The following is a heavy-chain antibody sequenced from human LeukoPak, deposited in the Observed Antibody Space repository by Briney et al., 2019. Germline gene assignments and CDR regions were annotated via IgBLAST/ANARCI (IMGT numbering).Heavy chain of an antibody. CDR3: AREWAAAGFDP. J-gene: IGHJ5*02. CDR2: INHSGST. Sequence: SETLSLACAVYGGSFSGYYWSWIRQPPGKGLEWIGEINHSGSTNYNPSLKSRATISVDTSKNQFSLKLSSVTAADTAVYYCAREWAAAGFDPWGQGTLVTVSS. D-gene: IGHD6-13*01. V-gene: IGHV4-34*01. CDR1: GGSFSGYY.